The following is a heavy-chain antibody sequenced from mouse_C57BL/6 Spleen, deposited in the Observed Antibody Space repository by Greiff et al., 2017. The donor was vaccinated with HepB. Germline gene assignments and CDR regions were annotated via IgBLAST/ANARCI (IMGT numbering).Heavy chain of an antibody. CDR2: IDPSDSYT. CDR3: AREGYYHFDY. D-gene: IGHD2-3*01. Sequence: VQLQQPGAELVKPGASVKLSCKASGYTFTSYWMQWVKQRPGQGLEWIGEIDPSDSYTNYNQKFKGKATLTVDTSSSTAYMQLSSLTSEDSAVYYCAREGYYHFDYWGQGTTLTVSS. V-gene: IGHV1-50*01. J-gene: IGHJ2*01. CDR1: GYTFTSYW.